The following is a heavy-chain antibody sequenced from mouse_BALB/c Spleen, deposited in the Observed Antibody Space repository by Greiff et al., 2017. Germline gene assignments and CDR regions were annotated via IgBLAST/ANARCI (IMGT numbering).Heavy chain of an antibody. CDR2: ILPGSGST. CDR1: GYTFSSYW. D-gene: IGHD2-1*01. CDR3: ARRGYGNTVHY. V-gene: IGHV1-9*01. Sequence: QVQLQQSGAELMKPGASVKISCKATGYTFSSYWIEWVKQRPGHGLEWIGEILPGSGSTNYNEKFKGKATFTADTSSNTAYMQLSSLTSEDSAVYYCARRGYGNTVHYWGQGTSVTVSS. J-gene: IGHJ4*01.